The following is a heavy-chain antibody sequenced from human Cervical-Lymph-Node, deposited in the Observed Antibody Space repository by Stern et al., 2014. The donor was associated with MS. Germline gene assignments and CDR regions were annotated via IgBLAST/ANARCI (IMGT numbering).Heavy chain of an antibody. J-gene: IGHJ1*01. Sequence: QVQLGQSGAEVKKPGASVKVSCKASGYIFTSYGIAWVRQAPGQGLEWMGWISTYNGNTNYAQKVQGRVTMTTEKSTSTAYMELRSLRSDDTAVYYCAIGAVAGTYFQHWGQGTLVTVSS. D-gene: IGHD6-19*01. V-gene: IGHV1-18*01. CDR1: GYIFTSYG. CDR3: AIGAVAGTYFQH. CDR2: ISTYNGNT.